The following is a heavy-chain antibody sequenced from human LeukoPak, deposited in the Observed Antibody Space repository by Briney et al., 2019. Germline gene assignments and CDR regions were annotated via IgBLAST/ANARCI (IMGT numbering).Heavy chain of an antibody. Sequence: GGSLRLSCAASGFTFSSYWMSWVRQAPGKGLEWVANIKQVGSEKYYVDSVKGRFTISRDNAKNSLYLQMNSLRAEDTAVYYCARDRVPGAQWLVYYYYGMDVWGQGTTVTVSS. CDR3: ARDRVPGAQWLVYYYYGMDV. J-gene: IGHJ6*02. V-gene: IGHV3-7*01. CDR2: IKQVGSEK. CDR1: GFTFSSYW. D-gene: IGHD6-19*01.